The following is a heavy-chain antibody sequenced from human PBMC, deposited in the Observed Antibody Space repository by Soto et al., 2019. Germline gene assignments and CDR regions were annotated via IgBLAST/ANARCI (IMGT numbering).Heavy chain of an antibody. CDR2: IVVGSGNT. Sequence: RASVKVSCKASGFTFTSSAVQWVRQARGQRLEWIGWIVVGSGNTNYAQKFQERVTITRDMSTSTAYMELSSLRSEDTAVYYCAADRSGYDILTGYSYYFDYWGQGTLVTVSS. J-gene: IGHJ4*02. CDR3: AADRSGYDILTGYSYYFDY. D-gene: IGHD3-9*01. CDR1: GFTFTSSA. V-gene: IGHV1-58*01.